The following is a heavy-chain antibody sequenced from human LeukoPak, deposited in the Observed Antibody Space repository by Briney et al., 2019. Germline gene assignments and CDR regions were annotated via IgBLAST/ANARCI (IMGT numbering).Heavy chain of an antibody. CDR2: ISWNSGSI. V-gene: IGHV3-9*03. CDR3: AKDIAAAGTDAFDI. Sequence: GRSLRLSCAASGFTFDDYAMHWVRQAPGKGLEWVSGISWNSGSIGYADSVKGRFTISRDNAKNSLYLQMNSLRAEDMALYYCAKDIAAAGTDAFDIWGQGTMVTVPS. J-gene: IGHJ3*02. CDR1: GFTFDDYA. D-gene: IGHD6-13*01.